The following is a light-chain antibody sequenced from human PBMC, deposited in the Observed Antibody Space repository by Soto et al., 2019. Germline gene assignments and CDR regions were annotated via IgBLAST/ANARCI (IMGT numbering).Light chain of an antibody. Sequence: EIVMTQSPATLSVSPGERATLSCRASQSVSSSYLTWYQQKPGQAPRLLIYGASSRATGIPDRFSGSGSGTDFTLTISSLEPEDFAVYYCQQRSNWPLTFGQGTRLEIK. CDR3: QQRSNWPLT. CDR1: QSVSSSY. J-gene: IGKJ5*01. CDR2: GAS. V-gene: IGKV3D-20*02.